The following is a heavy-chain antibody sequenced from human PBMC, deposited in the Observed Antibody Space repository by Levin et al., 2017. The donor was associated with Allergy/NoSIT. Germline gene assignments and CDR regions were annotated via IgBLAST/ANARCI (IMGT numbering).Heavy chain of an antibody. CDR3: AKSITTITGDRGAF. CDR1: GFTFSSYA. CDR2: ISDSNDNT. J-gene: IGHJ4*02. D-gene: IGHD1-20*01. Sequence: PGGSLRLSCAASGFTFSSYAMSWVRQAPGKGLEWVSTISDSNDNTYYTDSVKGRFTISRDNSKNTLYLQMTSLRAEDTASYFCAKSITTITGDRGAFWGQGALVTVSS. V-gene: IGHV3-23*01.